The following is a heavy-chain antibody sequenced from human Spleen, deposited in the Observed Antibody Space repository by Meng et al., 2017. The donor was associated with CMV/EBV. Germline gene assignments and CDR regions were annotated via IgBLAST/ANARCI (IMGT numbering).Heavy chain of an antibody. CDR2: ISYAGSNK. Sequence: GGSLRLSCVASGFTFSSYAMHWVRQAPGKGLEWVAVISYAGSNKYFVDSVKGRFTISRDNSKNTLYLQMNSLRAEDTAVYYCAGDGYSYDSSGYYYVDWGQGTLVTVSS. D-gene: IGHD3-22*01. CDR1: GFTFSSYA. J-gene: IGHJ4*02. V-gene: IGHV3-30-3*01. CDR3: AGDGYSYDSSGYYYVD.